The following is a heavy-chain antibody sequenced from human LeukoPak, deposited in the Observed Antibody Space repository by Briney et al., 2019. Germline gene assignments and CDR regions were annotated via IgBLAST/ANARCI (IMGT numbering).Heavy chain of an antibody. CDR2: MNPNSGNT. V-gene: IGHV1-8*01. J-gene: IGHJ3*02. CDR3: ARFYGSGSYYKLDAFDI. Sequence: ASVKVSCKASGYTFTSYDINWVRQATGQGLEWMGWMNPNSGNTGYAQKFQGRVTMTRNTSISIAYMELSSLRSEDTAVYYCARFYGSGSYYKLDAFDIWGQGTMVTVSS. D-gene: IGHD3-10*01. CDR1: GYTFTSYD.